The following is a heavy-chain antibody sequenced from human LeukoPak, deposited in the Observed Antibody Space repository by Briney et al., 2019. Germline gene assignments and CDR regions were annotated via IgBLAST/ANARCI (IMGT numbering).Heavy chain of an antibody. CDR1: GGSISSYY. Sequence: SETLSLTCTVSGGSISSYYWSWIRQPPGKGLEWIGYIYYSGSTNYNPSLKSRVTISVDTSKNQFSLKLSSVTAADTAVYYCARVWNDGGTDYWGQGTLVTVSS. D-gene: IGHD1-1*01. CDR2: IYYSGST. J-gene: IGHJ4*02. CDR3: ARVWNDGGTDY. V-gene: IGHV4-59*01.